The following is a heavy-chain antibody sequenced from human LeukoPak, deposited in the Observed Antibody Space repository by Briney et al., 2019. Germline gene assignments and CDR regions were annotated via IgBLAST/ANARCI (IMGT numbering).Heavy chain of an antibody. Sequence: SETLCLTCSASGASTSSRYWSWIRQFPGGTLEWIGHIYNAKNTKYNPSLTSRVTISVDTSRNQFSLSLTSLTAADTAIYYCAQTTGWPGFDFWGPGALVTVSS. CDR1: GASTSSRY. CDR3: AQTTGWPGFDF. CDR2: IYNAKNT. D-gene: IGHD6-19*01. V-gene: IGHV4-59*08. J-gene: IGHJ4*02.